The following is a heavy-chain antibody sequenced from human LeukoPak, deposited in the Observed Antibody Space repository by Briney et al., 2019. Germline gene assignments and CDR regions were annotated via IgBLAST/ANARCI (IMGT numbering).Heavy chain of an antibody. J-gene: IGHJ4*02. CDR1: EYSFPNYC. D-gene: IGHD3-10*01. CDR3: ARRGYYYGSGTYYEHFDY. CDR2: IYPGDSDT. V-gene: IGHV5-51*01. Sequence: GESLKISCKHSEYSFPNYCIGWVRQMPGKGLEWMGIIYPGDSDTRYSPSFQGQVTMSADKSISSAYLQWSSLKASDTAMYYCARRGYYYGSGTYYEHFDYWGQGTLVTVSS.